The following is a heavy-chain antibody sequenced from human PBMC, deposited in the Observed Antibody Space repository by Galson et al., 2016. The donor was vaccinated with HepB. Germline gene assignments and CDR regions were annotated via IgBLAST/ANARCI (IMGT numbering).Heavy chain of an antibody. CDR1: GYSFPNYW. V-gene: IGHV5-51*01. Sequence: QSGAEVKKPGESLKISCKGSGYSFPNYWIGWVRQLPGKGLEWMGIIYPGDSDTRYSPSFQGQVTISADKSITTAYLQWNSLKASDSAMYYCARRRDYSDYTDAFDILGQGAMVTVSS. J-gene: IGHJ3*02. CDR2: IYPGDSDT. D-gene: IGHD4-11*01. CDR3: ARRRDYSDYTDAFDI.